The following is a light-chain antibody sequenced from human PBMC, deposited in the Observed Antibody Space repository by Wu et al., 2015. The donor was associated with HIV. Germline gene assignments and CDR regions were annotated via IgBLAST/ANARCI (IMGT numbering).Light chain of an antibody. V-gene: IGKV1-39*01. CDR3: QQSHTTPFIT. CDR2: GAS. CDR1: HNINNF. Sequence: IPMTQSPSSLSASVGDTITITCRAGHNINNFLNWYQQKPGKAPQLLIFGASTLRPSIPSRFSGSGSGSDFTLTITHLQPEDFATYFCQQSHTTPFITFGPGTRM. J-gene: IGKJ3*01.